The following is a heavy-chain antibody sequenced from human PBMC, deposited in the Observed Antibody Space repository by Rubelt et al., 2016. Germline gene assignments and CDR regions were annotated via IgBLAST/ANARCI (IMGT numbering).Heavy chain of an antibody. CDR3: TRPSGSYSDGMDV. CDR2: ISYDGSNK. V-gene: IGHV3-30*04. CDR1: A. D-gene: IGHD1-26*01. Sequence: AMHWVRQAPGKGLEWVAVISYDGSNKYYADSVKGRFTISRDNSKNTLYLQMNSLRAEDTAVYYCTRPSGSYSDGMDVWGQGTTVTVSS. J-gene: IGHJ6*02.